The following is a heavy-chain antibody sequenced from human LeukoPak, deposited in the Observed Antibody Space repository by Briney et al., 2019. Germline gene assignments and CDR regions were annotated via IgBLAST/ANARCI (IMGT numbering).Heavy chain of an antibody. J-gene: IGHJ5*02. D-gene: IGHD2-21*02. CDR2: IYTSGST. CDR3: ARDRVVTAILAKDNWFDP. V-gene: IGHV4-61*02. CDR1: GGSISSGSYY. Sequence: SETLSLTCTVSGGSISSGSYYWSWIRQPAGKGLEWIGRIYTSGSTNYNPSLKSRVTISVDTSKNQFSLKLSSVTAADTAVYYYARDRVVTAILAKDNWFDPWGQGTLATVSS.